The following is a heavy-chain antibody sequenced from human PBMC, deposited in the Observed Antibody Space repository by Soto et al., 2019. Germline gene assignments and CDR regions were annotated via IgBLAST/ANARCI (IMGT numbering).Heavy chain of an antibody. CDR2: INYSGST. V-gene: IGHV4-31*03. CDR3: AREPVGIAAAGTGYYFDY. J-gene: IGHJ4*02. CDR1: GGSISSGGYY. D-gene: IGHD6-13*01. Sequence: QVQLQESGPGLVKPSQTLSLTCTVSGGSISSGGYYWSWIRQHPGKGLEWIGYINYSGSTYYNPSLQSRATISVDTSKNQFSLKLSSVTAADTAVYYCAREPVGIAAAGTGYYFDYWGQGTLVTVSS.